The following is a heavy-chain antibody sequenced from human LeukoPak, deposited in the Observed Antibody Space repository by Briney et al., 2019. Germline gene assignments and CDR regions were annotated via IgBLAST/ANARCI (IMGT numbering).Heavy chain of an antibody. CDR3: AREYGSGSFRY. CDR2: IKQDGSEK. V-gene: IGHV3-7*01. Sequence: GGSLRLSCAASGFTFSTSAMNWVRQAPGKGLEWVANIKQDGSEKYYVDSVKGRFTISRDNAKNSLYLQMNSLRAEDTAVYYCAREYGSGSFRYWGQGTLVTVSS. D-gene: IGHD3-10*01. CDR1: GFTFSTSA. J-gene: IGHJ4*02.